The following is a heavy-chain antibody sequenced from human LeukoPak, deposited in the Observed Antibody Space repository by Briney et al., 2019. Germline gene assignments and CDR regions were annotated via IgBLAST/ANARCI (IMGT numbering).Heavy chain of an antibody. V-gene: IGHV4-4*02. CDR1: GGSISSSNW. J-gene: IGHJ4*02. Sequence: SETLSLTCAVSGGSISSSNWWSWVRQPPGKGLEWIGEIYHSGSTNYNPSLKSRVTISVDKSKNQFSLKLSSVTAADTAVYYCARVSPMVRVVIDYWGQGTLVTVSS. D-gene: IGHD3-10*01. CDR3: ARVSPMVRVVIDY. CDR2: IYHSGST.